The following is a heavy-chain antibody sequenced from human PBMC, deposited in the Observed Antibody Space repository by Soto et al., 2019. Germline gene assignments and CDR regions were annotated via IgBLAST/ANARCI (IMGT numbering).Heavy chain of an antibody. Sequence: PGGSLRLSCAASGFTFSSYGMHWVRQAPGKGLEWVSFIHSSSSTIYYADSVKGRFTISRDNAKNSLHLQMNSLRDEDTAVYYCARDRGYTYGFDFWGQGALVTVSS. CDR3: ARDRGYTYGFDF. D-gene: IGHD5-18*01. CDR2: IHSSSSTI. J-gene: IGHJ4*02. V-gene: IGHV3-48*02. CDR1: GFTFSSYG.